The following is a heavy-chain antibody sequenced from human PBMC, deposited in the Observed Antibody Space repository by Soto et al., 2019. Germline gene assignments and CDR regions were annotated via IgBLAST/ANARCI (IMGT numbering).Heavy chain of an antibody. CDR2: INPSGGST. CDR3: ARGRYSWLRLQPPTDYGMDV. V-gene: IGHV1-46*01. J-gene: IGHJ6*02. CDR1: GYTFTSYY. D-gene: IGHD5-12*01. Sequence: ASVKVSCKASGYTFTSYYMHWVRQAPGQGLEWMGIINPSGGSTSYAQKFQGRVTMTRDTSTSTVYMELSSLRSEDTAVYYCARGRYSWLRLQPPTDYGMDVWGQGTTVTVSS.